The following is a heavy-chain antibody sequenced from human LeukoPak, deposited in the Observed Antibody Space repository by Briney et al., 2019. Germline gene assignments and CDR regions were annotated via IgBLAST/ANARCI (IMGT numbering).Heavy chain of an antibody. CDR1: GGTFSSYA. Sequence: ASVKVSCKASGGTFSSYAISWVRQAPGQGLEWMRGIIPIFGTANYAQKFQGRVTITADESTSTAYMELSSLRSEDTAVYYCARGRYSSSINSMDVWGQGTTVTVSS. CDR2: IIPIFGTA. J-gene: IGHJ6*02. D-gene: IGHD6-6*01. CDR3: ARGRYSSSINSMDV. V-gene: IGHV1-69*13.